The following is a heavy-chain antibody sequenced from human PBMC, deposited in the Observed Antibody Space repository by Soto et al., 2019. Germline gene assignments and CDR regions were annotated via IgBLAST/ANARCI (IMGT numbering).Heavy chain of an antibody. CDR1: GGAIISGCLY. Sequence: QVQRQESCPGLVKPSRTLSRTCTVSGGAIISGCLYWSWFRQLPGKGLECNGYVYYSGMTYYNPSLKRRVPLTVYTSRNQFTLKLRSATDADTGEFYRSRGSYADYWAQGPLVTVSS. J-gene: IGHJ4*02. D-gene: IGHD1-26*01. CDR3: SRGSYADY. V-gene: IGHV4-31*03. CDR2: VYYSGMT.